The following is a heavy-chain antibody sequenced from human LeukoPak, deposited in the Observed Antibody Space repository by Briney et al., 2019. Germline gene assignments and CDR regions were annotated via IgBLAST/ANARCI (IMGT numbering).Heavy chain of an antibody. CDR3: ARDGLSDAFDI. CDR1: GGSISSDSHY. D-gene: IGHD5-12*01. Sequence: SETLSLTCTVSGGSISSDSHYWNWIRQPAGTGLEWIGRIYTSGSTNYNPSLNPSLKSRATISIDTSKNQFSLRLSAVTAADTAVYYCARDGLSDAFDISRQGTMVTVSS. V-gene: IGHV4-61*02. CDR2: IYTSGST. J-gene: IGHJ3*02.